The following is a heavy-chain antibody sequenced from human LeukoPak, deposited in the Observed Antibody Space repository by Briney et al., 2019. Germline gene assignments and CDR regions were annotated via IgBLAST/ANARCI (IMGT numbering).Heavy chain of an antibody. Sequence: SESLSLTCTVSGGSISSGSYYWRWIRQPTGKGLEWIGGIYASGSTNYNPSLKSRVTISVATSKNQSSLKLSSVAAADTAGYYCARERPPPEYSSSSYYMDVWGKGTTVTVSS. J-gene: IGHJ6*03. D-gene: IGHD6-6*01. V-gene: IGHV4-61*02. CDR3: ARERPPPEYSSSSYYMDV. CDR1: GGSISSGSYY. CDR2: IYASGST.